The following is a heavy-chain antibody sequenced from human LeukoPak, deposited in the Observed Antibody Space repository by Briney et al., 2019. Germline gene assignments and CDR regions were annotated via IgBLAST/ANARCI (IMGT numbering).Heavy chain of an antibody. V-gene: IGHV3-48*01. CDR2: ISSNSNTK. J-gene: IGHJ4*02. CDR3: ARDVSPDY. CDR1: GFIFGSYT. Sequence: GGSLRLSCAASGFIFGSYTMNWVRQAPGKGLEWVSYISSNSNTKDYADSVKGRFSISRDNAKNSLYLQMNSMRAEDTAVYYCARDVSPDYWGQGTLVTVAS. D-gene: IGHD5/OR15-5a*01.